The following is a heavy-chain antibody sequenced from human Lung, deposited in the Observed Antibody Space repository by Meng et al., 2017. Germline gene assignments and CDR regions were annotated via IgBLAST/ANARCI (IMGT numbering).Heavy chain of an antibody. CDR2: INHSGST. D-gene: IGHD4-11*01. Sequence: QVLVQQWGAGLLKRSGPLSLTCVFSGGSFSDYYWSWIRQPPGKGLEWIGEINHSGSTNYNPSLESRATISVDTSQNNLSLKLSSVTAADSAVYYCARGPTTMAHDFDYWGQGTLVTVSS. V-gene: IGHV4-34*01. CDR1: GGSFSDYY. J-gene: IGHJ4*02. CDR3: ARGPTTMAHDFDY.